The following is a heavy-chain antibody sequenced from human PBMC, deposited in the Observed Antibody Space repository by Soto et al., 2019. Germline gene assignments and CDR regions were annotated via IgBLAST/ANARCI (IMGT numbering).Heavy chain of an antibody. Sequence: ASVKVSCKVSGYTLTELSMHWVRQAPGKGLEWMGGFDPEDGETIYAQKFQGRVTMTEDTSTDTAYMELSSLRSEDTAVYYCATDRDCSSTRCYVGGSDAFDIGGQGKRVT. CDR3: ATDRDCSSTRCYVGGSDAFDI. CDR2: FDPEDGET. CDR1: GYTLTELS. D-gene: IGHD2-2*01. J-gene: IGHJ3*02. V-gene: IGHV1-24*01.